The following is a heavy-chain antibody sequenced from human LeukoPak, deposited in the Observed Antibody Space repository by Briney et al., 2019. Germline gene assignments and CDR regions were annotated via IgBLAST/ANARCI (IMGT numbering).Heavy chain of an antibody. CDR1: GFTFSSYA. CDR3: ASSPYSSKPFDY. CDR2: INHSGST. Sequence: PGGSLRLSCAASGFTFSSYAMSWVRQAPGKGLEWIGEINHSGSTNYNPSLKSRVTISVDTSKNQFSLKLSSVTAADTAVYYCASSPYSSKPFDYWGQGTLVTVSS. D-gene: IGHD2-15*01. J-gene: IGHJ4*02. V-gene: IGHV4-34*01.